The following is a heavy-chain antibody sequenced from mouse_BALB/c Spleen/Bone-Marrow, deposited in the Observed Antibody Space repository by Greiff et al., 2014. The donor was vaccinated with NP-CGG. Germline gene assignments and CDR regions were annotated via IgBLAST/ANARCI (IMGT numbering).Heavy chain of an antibody. CDR1: GYLFTGYY. CDR2: INPYNGGT. CDR3: ARQLYGNYAY. J-gene: IGHJ3*01. V-gene: IGHV1S30*02. Sequence: LVESGPELVKPGPSVKISCKASGYLFTGYYMHWVKQSHGKSLEWIGEINPYNGGTSYNQKFKGKATLTVDTSSSTAFMELHSLTSEDSLVYYCARQLYGNYAYWGQGTLVTVSA. D-gene: IGHD2-10*02.